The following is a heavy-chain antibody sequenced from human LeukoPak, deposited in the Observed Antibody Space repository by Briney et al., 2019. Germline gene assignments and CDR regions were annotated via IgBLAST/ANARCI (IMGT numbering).Heavy chain of an antibody. CDR1: GGSFSGYY. Sequence: SETLSLTCAVYGGSFSGYYWSWIRQPPGKGLEWIGEINHSGSTNYNPSLKSRVTISVDTSKNQFSLKLSSVTAADTAVYYCARRRITMVARRTYFDYWGQGTLVTVSS. CDR2: INHSGST. V-gene: IGHV4-34*01. D-gene: IGHD3-10*01. CDR3: ARRRITMVARRTYFDY. J-gene: IGHJ4*02.